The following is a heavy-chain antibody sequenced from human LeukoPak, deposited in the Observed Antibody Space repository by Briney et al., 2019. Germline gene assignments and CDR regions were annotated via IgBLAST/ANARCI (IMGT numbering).Heavy chain of an antibody. J-gene: IGHJ6*03. CDR3: ARDPYSGNYGNYYYYYMDV. Sequence: GGSLRLSCAASGFTFSDYYMSWIRQAPGKGLEWVSYISADATTIYQADSVKGRFTISRDNAKNSLYLQMNSLGPEDTAVYYCARDPYSGNYGNYYYYYMDVWGKGTTVTISS. CDR1: GFTFSDYY. CDR2: ISADATTI. D-gene: IGHD1-26*01. V-gene: IGHV3-11*04.